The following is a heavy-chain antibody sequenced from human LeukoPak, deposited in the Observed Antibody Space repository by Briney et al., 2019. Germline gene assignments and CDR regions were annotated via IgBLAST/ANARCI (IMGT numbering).Heavy chain of an antibody. Sequence: GGSLRLSCAASGFTFEIYWMSWVRQAPGKGLEWVANIRKDGSEKNYVDSVKGRFTTSRDNAKNSLYLQMNSLRADDTALYYCARHWEGVESDAFDIWGQGTMVTVSS. D-gene: IGHD1-26*01. CDR1: GFTFEIYW. CDR3: ARHWEGVESDAFDI. CDR2: IRKDGSEK. V-gene: IGHV3-7*04. J-gene: IGHJ3*02.